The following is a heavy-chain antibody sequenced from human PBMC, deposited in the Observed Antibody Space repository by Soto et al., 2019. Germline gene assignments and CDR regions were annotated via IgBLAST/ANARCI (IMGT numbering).Heavy chain of an antibody. CDR2: IIPIFGTA. J-gene: IGHJ5*02. CDR3: ARDMNYYGSGSYLGYSIDP. D-gene: IGHD3-10*01. CDR1: GGTFSSYA. V-gene: IGHV1-69*13. Sequence: SVKVSCKASGGTFSSYAISWVRQAPGQGLEWMGGIIPIFGTANYAQKFQGRVTITADESTSTAYMELSSLRSEDTAVYYCARDMNYYGSGSYLGYSIDPWGQGTLVTVSS.